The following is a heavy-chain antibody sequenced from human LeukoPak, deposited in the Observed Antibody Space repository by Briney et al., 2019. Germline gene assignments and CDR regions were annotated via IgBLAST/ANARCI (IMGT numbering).Heavy chain of an antibody. CDR3: ASLNSNYAEYFQH. Sequence: PSETLSLTCAVYGGSFSGYYWSWIRQPPGKGLEWIGEINHRGSTNYNPSLKSRVTISVDTSKNQFSLKLSSETAADTAVYYCASLNSNYAEYFQHCGQGTLVTVSS. CDR1: GGSFSGYY. D-gene: IGHD1-7*01. CDR2: INHRGST. V-gene: IGHV4-34*01. J-gene: IGHJ1*01.